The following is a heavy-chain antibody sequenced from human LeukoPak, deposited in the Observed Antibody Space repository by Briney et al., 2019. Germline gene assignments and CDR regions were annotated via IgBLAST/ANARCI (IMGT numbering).Heavy chain of an antibody. V-gene: IGHV3-7*01. CDR3: ARDPSEVATDY. CDR2: IKQDGSEK. Sequence: GGSLRLSCAASGFTFSSGAMNWVRQAPGKGLEWVANIKQDGSEKYYVDSVKGRFTISRDNAKNSLYLQMNSLRAEDTAVYYCARDPSEVATDYWGQGTLVTVSS. J-gene: IGHJ4*02. CDR1: GFTFSSGA. D-gene: IGHD5-12*01.